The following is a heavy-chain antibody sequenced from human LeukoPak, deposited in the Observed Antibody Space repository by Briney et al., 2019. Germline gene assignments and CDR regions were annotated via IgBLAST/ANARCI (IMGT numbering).Heavy chain of an antibody. CDR3: ARVPGIAVAGQTTYYYYGMDV. CDR2: IYPGDSDT. CDR1: GYRFTSYW. J-gene: IGHJ6*02. V-gene: IGHV5-51*01. D-gene: IGHD6-19*01. Sequence: GGSLKISFKGSGYRFTSYWIGWVRQMPGKGLGWMGIIYPGDSDTRYSPSFQGQVTISADKSISTAYLQWSSLKASDTAMYYCARVPGIAVAGQTTYYYYGMDVWGQGTTVTVSS.